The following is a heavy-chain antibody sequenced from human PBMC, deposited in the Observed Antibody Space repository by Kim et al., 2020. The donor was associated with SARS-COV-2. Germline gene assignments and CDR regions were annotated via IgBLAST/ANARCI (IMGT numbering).Heavy chain of an antibody. J-gene: IGHJ4*02. D-gene: IGHD4-17*01. CDR3: ARGPYGGYASDY. Sequence: GGSLRLSCAASGFTFSDYYMSWIRQAPGKGLEWVSYISSSSSYTNYADSVKGRFTISRDNAKNSLYLQMNSLRAEDTAVYYCARGPYGGYASDYWGQGTLVTVSS. CDR2: ISSSSSYT. V-gene: IGHV3-11*05. CDR1: GFTFSDYY.